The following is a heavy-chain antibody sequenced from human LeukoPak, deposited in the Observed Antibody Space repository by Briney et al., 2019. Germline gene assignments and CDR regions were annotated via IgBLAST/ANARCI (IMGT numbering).Heavy chain of an antibody. J-gene: IGHJ4*02. CDR2: ISSNGGTT. D-gene: IGHD2-2*01. Sequence: GGSLRLSCSASGFSFSSYAMHWVRQAPGKGLECLSAISSNGGTTYYGDSVKGRFTISRDNSKNTLYLQMSSLRAEDTAVYYCVKDRCSSTNCYAIFDYWGQGTLVTVSS. CDR1: GFSFSSYA. V-gene: IGHV3-64D*09. CDR3: VKDRCSSTNCYAIFDY.